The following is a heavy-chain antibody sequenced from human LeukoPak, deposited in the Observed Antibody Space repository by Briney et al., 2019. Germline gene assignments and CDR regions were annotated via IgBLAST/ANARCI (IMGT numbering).Heavy chain of an antibody. CDR2: NHNTERT. V-gene: IGHV4-39*01. J-gene: IGHJ4*02. D-gene: IGHD1-26*01. CDR3: AIHTPATVGIYLDY. CDR1: AGSISNNTYY. Sequence: SETLSLTATVSAGSISNNTYYWGWIRQTPESRLDWIGSNHNTERTLYNPSLDSSVTISVDTSTHQFSLRLTSVTGADTAVYYSAIHTPATVGIYLDYWGQGTLVTVSS.